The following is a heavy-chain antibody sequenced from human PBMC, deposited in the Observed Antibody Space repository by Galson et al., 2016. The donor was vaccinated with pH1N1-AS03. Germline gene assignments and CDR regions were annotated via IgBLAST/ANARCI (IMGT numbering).Heavy chain of an antibody. J-gene: IGHJ5*01. CDR1: GGSISSDSYH. CDR3: ARLRVDINWLDP. D-gene: IGHD5-12*01. V-gene: IGHV4-39*06. Sequence: SETLSLTCTVSGGSISSDSYHWGWIRQPPGKGLEWIGLIYPTGNTYYNPSLKSRVTISVDTSKDQFPLNLNSVTAADTAAYYSARLRVDINWLDPWGQGTLVTVSS. CDR2: IYPTGNT.